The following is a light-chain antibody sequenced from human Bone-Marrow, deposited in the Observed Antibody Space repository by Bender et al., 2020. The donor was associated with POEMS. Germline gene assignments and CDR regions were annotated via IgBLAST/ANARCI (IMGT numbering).Light chain of an antibody. V-gene: IGLV2-14*01. J-gene: IGLJ3*02. CDR1: RSDIGGYNY. Sequence: QSALTQPASVSGSPGQSINISCTGTRSDIGGYNYVSWYQVKPGEAPKVVIYDVTNRPSGLSGRFSGSRSGSTASLTISGLQTEDEADYYCSSYRPSGTVFGGGTKVTVL. CDR2: DVT. CDR3: SSYRPSGTV.